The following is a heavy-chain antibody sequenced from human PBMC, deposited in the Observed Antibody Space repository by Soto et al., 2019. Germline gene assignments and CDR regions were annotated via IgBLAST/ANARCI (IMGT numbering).Heavy chain of an antibody. CDR2: INHTGVT. V-gene: IGHV4-34*01. J-gene: IGHJ6*02. CDR1: GGSFSAYL. Sequence: QVQLQQWGAGLLKPSETLSLTCAVYGGSFSAYLWTWIRQPPGKGLEWIGEINHTGVTNYNPSLKSRVTISVDTSKNQFSLNLNSVTAADTGVYYCARARNLHLMDAWGQGTTFTVSS. D-gene: IGHD6-6*01. CDR3: ARARNLHLMDA.